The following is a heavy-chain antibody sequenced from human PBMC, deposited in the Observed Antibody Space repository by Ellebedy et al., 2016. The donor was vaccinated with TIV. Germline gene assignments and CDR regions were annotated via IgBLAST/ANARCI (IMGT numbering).Heavy chain of an antibody. J-gene: IGHJ4*02. Sequence: GGSLRLXXAASGFTFSSYWMSWVRQAPGKGLEWVANIKEDGSEKYYVDSVKGRFTISRDNAKNSVYLQMNNLRAEDTAVYYCARVPYGSGTYTVDYWGQGTLVTVSS. CDR2: IKEDGSEK. D-gene: IGHD3-10*01. CDR1: GFTFSSYW. CDR3: ARVPYGSGTYTVDY. V-gene: IGHV3-7*01.